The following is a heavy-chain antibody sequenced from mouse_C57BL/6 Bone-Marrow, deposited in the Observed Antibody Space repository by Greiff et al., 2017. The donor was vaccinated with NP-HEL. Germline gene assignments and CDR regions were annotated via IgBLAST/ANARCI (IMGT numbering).Heavy chain of an antibody. CDR2: INPGSGGT. D-gene: IGHD1-1*01. CDR3: ARGLYGSSSWYFDV. Sequence: QVQLKQSGAELVRPGTSVKVSCKASGYAFTNYLIEWVKQRPGQGLEWIGVINPGSGGTNYNEKFKGKATLTADKSSSTAYMQLSSLTSEDSAVYFCARGLYGSSSWYFDVWGTGTTVTVSS. V-gene: IGHV1-54*01. CDR1: GYAFTNYL. J-gene: IGHJ1*03.